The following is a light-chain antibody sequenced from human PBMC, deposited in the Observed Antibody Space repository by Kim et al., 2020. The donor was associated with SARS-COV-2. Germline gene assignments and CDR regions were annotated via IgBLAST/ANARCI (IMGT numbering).Light chain of an antibody. Sequence: SSELTQDPAVSVALGQTVRITCQGDSLRTSYATWYQQKPGQAPLLVIYGKNNRPSGIPDRFSGSSSGNTASLTITGAQAEDEADYYCNSRDSSGYHVVFGGGTQLTVL. V-gene: IGLV3-19*01. J-gene: IGLJ2*01. CDR3: NSRDSSGYHVV. CDR2: GKN. CDR1: SLRTSY.